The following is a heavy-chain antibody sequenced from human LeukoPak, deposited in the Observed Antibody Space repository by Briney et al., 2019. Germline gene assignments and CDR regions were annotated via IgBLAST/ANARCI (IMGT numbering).Heavy chain of an antibody. CDR2: IKSDGST. V-gene: IGHV3-74*01. J-gene: IGHJ4*02. CDR1: GFTFSNYW. Sequence: GGSLRLSCAASGFTFSNYWMHWVCQVPGKELVWISRIKSDGSTIYAASVKGRFTISRDNAKNTLYLRMNSLRAEDTAVYYCVRGAHYDTSGYYYWGQGTLVTVSS. D-gene: IGHD3-22*01. CDR3: VRGAHYDTSGYYY.